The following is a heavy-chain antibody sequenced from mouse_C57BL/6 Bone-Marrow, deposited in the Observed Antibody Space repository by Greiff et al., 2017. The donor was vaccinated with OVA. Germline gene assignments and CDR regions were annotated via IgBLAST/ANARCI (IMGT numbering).Heavy chain of an antibody. CDR1: GYTFTSYW. V-gene: IGHV1-64*01. D-gene: IGHD1-1*01. CDR2: IHPNSGST. Sequence: KESCKASGYTFTSYWMPWVKQRPGQGLEWIGMIHPNSGSTNYNEKFKSKATLTVDKSSSTAYMQLSSLTSEDSAVYYCARRLLRSYYFDYWGQGTTLTVSS. CDR3: ARRLLRSYYFDY. J-gene: IGHJ2*01.